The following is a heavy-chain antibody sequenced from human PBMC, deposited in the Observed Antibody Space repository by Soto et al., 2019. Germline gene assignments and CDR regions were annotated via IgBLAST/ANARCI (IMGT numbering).Heavy chain of an antibody. CDR1: GGSISSYY. J-gene: IGHJ6*02. D-gene: IGHD6-13*01. CDR2: IYYSGST. V-gene: IGHV4-59*01. CDR3: AREGVSSSWYNYYGMDV. Sequence: QVQLQESGPGLVKPSETLSLTCTVSGGSISSYYWSWIRQPPGKGLEWIGYIYYSGSTNYNPSLKRRVTISVDXSXNXXPLKLSSVTAADTAVYYCAREGVSSSWYNYYGMDVWGQGTTVTVSS.